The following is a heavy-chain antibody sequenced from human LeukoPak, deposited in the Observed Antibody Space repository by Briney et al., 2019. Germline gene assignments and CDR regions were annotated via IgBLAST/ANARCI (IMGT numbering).Heavy chain of an antibody. CDR3: ARVAYGDLGVDY. CDR1: GYTFTGYC. V-gene: IGHV1-2*06. J-gene: IGHJ4*02. Sequence: ASVKVSCKASGYTFTGYCMHWVRQAPGQGLEWMGRINPNSGGTNYAQKFQGRVTMTRDTSISTAYMELSRLRSDDTAVYYCARVAYGDLGVDYWGQGTLVTVSS. CDR2: INPNSGGT. D-gene: IGHD4-17*01.